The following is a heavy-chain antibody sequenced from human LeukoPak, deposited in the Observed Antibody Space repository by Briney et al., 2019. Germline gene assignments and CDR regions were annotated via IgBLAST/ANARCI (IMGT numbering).Heavy chain of an antibody. CDR2: INADNGDT. CDR1: GYIFTTYV. Sequence: ASVKVSCKASGYIFTTYVMHWVRQAPGQRLEWMGWINADNGDTKYSQKVQGRVSITRDTSARTAYMELSSLRSEDTAVYYCARRGFYGSGNYLDYWGQGTLVTVSS. V-gene: IGHV1-3*01. D-gene: IGHD3-10*01. CDR3: ARRGFYGSGNYLDY. J-gene: IGHJ4*02.